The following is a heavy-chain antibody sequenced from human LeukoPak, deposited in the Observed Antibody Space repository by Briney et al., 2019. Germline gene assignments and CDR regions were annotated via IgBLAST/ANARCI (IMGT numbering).Heavy chain of an antibody. CDR3: ARAGTSGWYGEY. J-gene: IGHJ4*02. Sequence: SETLSLTCTVSGGYISGYYWKWIRQPPRKGLEWVGYIAYNGNTNYSPTLKSRLTMSVDTSKNQFSLRLRSVTAADTAVYYCARAGTSGWYGEYWGQGTLVTVSS. V-gene: IGHV4-59*01. CDR2: IAYNGNT. CDR1: GGYISGYY. D-gene: IGHD6-19*01.